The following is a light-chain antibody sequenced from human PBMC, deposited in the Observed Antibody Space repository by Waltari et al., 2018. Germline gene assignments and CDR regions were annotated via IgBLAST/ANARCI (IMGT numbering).Light chain of an antibody. CDR2: EAT. V-gene: IGLV2-14*01. J-gene: IGLJ2*01. Sequence: QSALTQPASVSGSPGQSITISCTGTISDVGAYKYVPWAQHHPGKAPKLMIYEATKRPSGISNRFSGSKSGNTASLTISGLQAEDEADYYCRSYTRSSTWVFGGGTKLTVL. CDR3: RSYTRSSTWV. CDR1: ISDVGAYKY.